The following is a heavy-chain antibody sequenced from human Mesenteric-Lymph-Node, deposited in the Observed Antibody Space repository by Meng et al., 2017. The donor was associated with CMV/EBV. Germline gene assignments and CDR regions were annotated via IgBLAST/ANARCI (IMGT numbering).Heavy chain of an antibody. Sequence: ASVKVSCKASRYTFTKYFTQWVRQAPGQGLEWMGWINPNNGGTNYAQKFQGRVTVTRDTSITTAYMELSRLRSDDTAVYYCARVDYDSGAVFDYWGQGTLVTVSS. V-gene: IGHV1-2*02. D-gene: IGHD3-22*01. CDR1: RYTFTKYF. J-gene: IGHJ4*02. CDR3: ARVDYDSGAVFDY. CDR2: INPNNGGT.